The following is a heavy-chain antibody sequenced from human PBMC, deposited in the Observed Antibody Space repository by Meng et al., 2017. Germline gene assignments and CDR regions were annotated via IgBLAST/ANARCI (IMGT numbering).Heavy chain of an antibody. V-gene: IGHV3-74*01. Sequence: GGSLRLSCAASGFTFSDYYMNWVRQAPGKGLVWVSRINSDGSSTSYADSVKGRFTISRDNAKNTLYLQMNSLRAEDTAVYYCAREAPNWNYIEYAFDIWGQGTMVTVSS. CDR2: INSDGSST. J-gene: IGHJ3*02. D-gene: IGHD1-7*01. CDR3: AREAPNWNYIEYAFDI. CDR1: GFTFSDYY.